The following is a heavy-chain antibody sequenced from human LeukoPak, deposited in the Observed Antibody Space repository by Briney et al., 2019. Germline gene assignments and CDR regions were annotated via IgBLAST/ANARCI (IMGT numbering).Heavy chain of an antibody. V-gene: IGHV3-33*08. CDR2: IWYGGSNK. CDR1: GFTFSSYG. Sequence: GGSLRLSCAASGFTFSSYGMHWVRQAPGKGLEWVAVIWYGGSNKYYADSVKGRFTISRDNSKNTLYLQMNSLRAEDTAVYYCARDNPDYYDSSGLVAFDIWGQGTMVTVSS. CDR3: ARDNPDYYDSSGLVAFDI. D-gene: IGHD3-22*01. J-gene: IGHJ3*02.